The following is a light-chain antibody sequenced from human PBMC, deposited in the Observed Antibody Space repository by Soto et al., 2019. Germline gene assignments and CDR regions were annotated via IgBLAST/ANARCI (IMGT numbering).Light chain of an antibody. CDR3: SSYSISTAYL. Sequence: QSVLTQPASVSGSPGQSITISCTGTSSDVGGYDYVSWYQLHPGKAPKLIVFEVSNPPSGVSYRFSGSKSGNTASLTISRLQAVDEADYFCSSYSISTAYLFGTGTKGTVL. CDR2: EVS. J-gene: IGLJ1*01. CDR1: SSDVGGYDY. V-gene: IGLV2-14*01.